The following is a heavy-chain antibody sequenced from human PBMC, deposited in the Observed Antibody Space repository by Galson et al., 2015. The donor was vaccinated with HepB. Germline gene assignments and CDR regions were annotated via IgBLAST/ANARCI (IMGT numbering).Heavy chain of an antibody. CDR2: IWYDGRNK. D-gene: IGHD3-3*01. V-gene: IGHV3-33*01. CDR1: GFTFSNYV. CDR3: ARVRSPYYDFWSGPGY. Sequence: SLRLSCAASGFTFSNYVMHWVRQAPGKGPEWVAVIWYDGRNKYYADSVRGRFTISRDNPKNTLYLQMDSLRAEDTAVYYCARVRSPYYDFWSGPGYWGQGTLVTVSS. J-gene: IGHJ4*02.